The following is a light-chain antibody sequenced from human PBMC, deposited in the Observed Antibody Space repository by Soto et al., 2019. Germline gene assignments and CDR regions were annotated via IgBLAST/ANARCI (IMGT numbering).Light chain of an antibody. V-gene: IGLV3-21*02. Sequence: SYELTQAPSVSVAPGQTARITCGGNNIGIKSVHWYQQKPGQAPVLVVYDDGDRPSGIPERFSGSNSGNTATLTITRVEAGDEADYHCQVWDSSSDHRVVFGGGTKVTVL. CDR2: DDG. CDR1: NIGIKS. CDR3: QVWDSSSDHRVV. J-gene: IGLJ2*01.